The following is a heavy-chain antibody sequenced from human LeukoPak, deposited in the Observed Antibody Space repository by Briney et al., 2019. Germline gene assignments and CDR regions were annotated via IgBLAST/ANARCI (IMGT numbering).Heavy chain of an antibody. D-gene: IGHD6-19*01. Sequence: EGSLRLSCAASGFTFSSYGMSWVRQAPGKGLEWVSAISGSGGSTYYADSVKGRFTISRDNSKNTLYLQMNSLRAEDTAVYYCAKGRQQWLSAFDIWGQGTMVTVSS. CDR1: GFTFSSYG. CDR2: ISGSGGST. J-gene: IGHJ3*02. CDR3: AKGRQQWLSAFDI. V-gene: IGHV3-23*01.